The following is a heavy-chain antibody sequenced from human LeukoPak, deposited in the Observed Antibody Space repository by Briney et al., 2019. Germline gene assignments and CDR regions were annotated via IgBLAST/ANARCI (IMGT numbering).Heavy chain of an antibody. Sequence: GASVKVSCKASGYIFTGYYMHWVRQAPGQGLEWMGWINPNSGGTNYAQKFQGRVTLTRDTSIRTAYMELSRLRSDDTAVYYCAKGDMGTMIRGVVRYWGQGTLVTVSS. J-gene: IGHJ4*02. V-gene: IGHV1-2*02. D-gene: IGHD3-10*01. CDR2: INPNSGGT. CDR1: GYIFTGYY. CDR3: AKGDMGTMIRGVVRY.